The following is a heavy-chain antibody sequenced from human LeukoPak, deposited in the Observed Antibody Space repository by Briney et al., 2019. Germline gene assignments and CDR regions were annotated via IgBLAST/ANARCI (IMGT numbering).Heavy chain of an antibody. J-gene: IGHJ5*02. CDR1: GGSFSGYY. CDR2: INHSGST. V-gene: IGHV4-34*01. Sequence: SETLSLTCAVYGGSFSGYYWSWIRQPPGKGLEWIGEINHSGSTNYNPSLKSRVTISVDTSKNQFSLKLSSVTAADTAVYYCARAALVVVPAAVGGDFDPWGQGTLVTVSS. CDR3: ARAALVVVPAAVGGDFDP. D-gene: IGHD2-2*01.